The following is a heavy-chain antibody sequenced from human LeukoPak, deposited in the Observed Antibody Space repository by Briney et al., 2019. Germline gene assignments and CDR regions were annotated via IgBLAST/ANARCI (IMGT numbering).Heavy chain of an antibody. J-gene: IGHJ4*02. CDR2: INPNSGGT. V-gene: IGHV1-2*02. CDR1: GYTFTGYY. CDR3: AREVPTVYYFDY. Sequence: ASVKVSCKASGYTFTGYYMHWVRQAPGQGLEWMGWINPNSGGTNYAQKFQGRVTMTRDTSISTAYMELSRLRSEDTAVYYCAREVPTVYYFDYWGQGTLVTVSS.